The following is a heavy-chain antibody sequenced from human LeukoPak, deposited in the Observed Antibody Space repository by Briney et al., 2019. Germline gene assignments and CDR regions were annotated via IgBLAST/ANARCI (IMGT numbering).Heavy chain of an antibody. Sequence: GGSLRLSCAASGFTFSGNWMNWVRQAPGKGLVWVSRISGDGSSTSYADSVKGRFTISRDNARNTLYLQMNSLRAEDTAVYYCASLGGITVTGPYDFDYWGQGTVVTVSS. CDR2: ISGDGSST. V-gene: IGHV3-74*01. CDR1: GFTFSGNW. J-gene: IGHJ4*02. CDR3: ASLGGITVTGPYDFDY. D-gene: IGHD1-20*01.